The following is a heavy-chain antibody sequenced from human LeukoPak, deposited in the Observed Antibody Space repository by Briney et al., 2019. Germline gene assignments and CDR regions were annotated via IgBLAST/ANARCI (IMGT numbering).Heavy chain of an antibody. CDR1: GFIFSNFG. J-gene: IGHJ4*02. CDR3: AKELGNADSYGNVPLGH. D-gene: IGHD1-26*01. V-gene: IGHV3-33*03. Sequence: GTSLRLSCAASGFIFSNFGMHWVRQAPGKGLERVAFIRYDGSNKYYADSVKGRFTISRDNAKNSVFLQMDSLRAEDTAVYFCAKELGNADSYGNVPLGHWGQGTLVIVSS. CDR2: IRYDGSNK.